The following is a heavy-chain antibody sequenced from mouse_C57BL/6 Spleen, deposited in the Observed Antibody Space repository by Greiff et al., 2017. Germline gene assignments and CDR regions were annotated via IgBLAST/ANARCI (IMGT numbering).Heavy chain of an antibody. D-gene: IGHD1-2*01. CDR3: AIVGPSTASLGYWYFDV. Sequence: QVQLQQPGAELVKPGASVKVSCKASGYTFTSYWMHWVKQRPGQGLEWIGRIHPSDSDTNYNQKFKGKATLTVDKSSSTAYMQLSSLTAEDSAVYYCAIVGPSTASLGYWYFDVWGTGTTVTVSS. V-gene: IGHV1-74*01. J-gene: IGHJ1*03. CDR2: IHPSDSDT. CDR1: GYTFTSYW.